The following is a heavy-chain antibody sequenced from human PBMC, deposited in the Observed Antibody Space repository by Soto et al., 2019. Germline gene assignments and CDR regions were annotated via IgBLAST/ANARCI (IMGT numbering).Heavy chain of an antibody. Sequence: PWGSLRLSCAASGFIFSSYGMHWVRQAPGKGLEWVAAISYDGINKYYSDSVKGRFTISRDNSKNTLYLQMNSLRAEDTAVYYWPKCMKNCSDGFFDYGGQGTLATVSS. CDR1: GFIFSSYG. CDR3: PKCMKNCSDGFFDY. CDR2: ISYDGINK. V-gene: IGHV3-30*18. D-gene: IGHD1-1*01. J-gene: IGHJ4*02.